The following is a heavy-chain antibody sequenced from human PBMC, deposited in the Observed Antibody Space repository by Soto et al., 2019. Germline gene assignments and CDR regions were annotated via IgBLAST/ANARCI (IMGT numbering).Heavy chain of an antibody. V-gene: IGHV4-34*01. CDR2: INHSGST. Sequence: TLSLTCAVYGGSFSGYYWSWIRQPPGKGLEWIGEINHSGSTNYNPSLKSRVTISVDTSKNQFFLTLSSVTAADTAVYYCARVHDILTCYYSRIRFDYWVQGTLVTVSS. J-gene: IGHJ4*02. D-gene: IGHD3-9*01. CDR3: ARVHDILTCYYSRIRFDY. CDR1: GGSFSGYY.